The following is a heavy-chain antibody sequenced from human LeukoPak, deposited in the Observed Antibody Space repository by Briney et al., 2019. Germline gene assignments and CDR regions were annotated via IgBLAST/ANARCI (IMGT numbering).Heavy chain of an antibody. Sequence: GGSLRLSCEASGLTFNKYWMTWVRQAPGKGLEWVANIKQDGSEKNYVDSVKGRFTISRDNAKNSLSLRMNSLSAEDTAVYYCATGYSSGWYFYFQHWGQGSLVTVSS. CDR3: ATGYSSGWYFYFQH. CDR1: GLTFNKYW. V-gene: IGHV3-7*01. J-gene: IGHJ1*01. CDR2: IKQDGSEK. D-gene: IGHD2-15*01.